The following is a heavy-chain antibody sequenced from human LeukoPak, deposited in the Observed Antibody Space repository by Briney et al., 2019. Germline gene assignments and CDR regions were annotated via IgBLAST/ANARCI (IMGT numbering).Heavy chain of an antibody. J-gene: IGHJ5*02. Sequence: ASVKVSCKTSGYTFNNYGISWVRQAPGQGLEWMGWISTYNGHTIYTQKFQGRVTMTTDTSTSTAYMELRSLRSDDTAVYYCARDQHRRIVVVNMLTAWGQGTLVTVSS. CDR2: ISTYNGHT. V-gene: IGHV1-18*01. CDR1: GYTFNNYG. CDR3: ARDQHRRIVVVNMLTA. D-gene: IGHD3-22*01.